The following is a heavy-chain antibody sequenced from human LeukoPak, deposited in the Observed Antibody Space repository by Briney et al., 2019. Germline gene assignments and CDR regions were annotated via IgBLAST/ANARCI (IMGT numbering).Heavy chain of an antibody. CDR2: ISGDGGST. CDR3: AKVKAYSGSYVDY. Sequence: GGSLRLSCAASGFTFDDYAMHWVRQAPGKGLEWVSLISGDGGSTYYAYSVKGRFTISRDNSKNTLYLQVNSLRAEDTAVYYCAKVKAYSGSYVDYWGQVTLVTVAS. CDR1: GFTFDDYA. D-gene: IGHD1-26*01. J-gene: IGHJ4*02. V-gene: IGHV3-43*02.